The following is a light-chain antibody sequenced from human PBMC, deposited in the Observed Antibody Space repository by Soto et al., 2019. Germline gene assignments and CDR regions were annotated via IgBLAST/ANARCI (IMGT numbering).Light chain of an antibody. J-gene: IGKJ4*01. Sequence: EIVVTQSPATLSVSPGERATLSCRASQSVGNNFAWYQQKPGQAPRLLIFATSTRATGVPARFSGSGSRTEFTLTISRLPSEDLSVYYCQQYGEEPLTFGGGAKVEIE. CDR1: QSVGNN. CDR3: QQYGEEPLT. V-gene: IGKV3-15*01. CDR2: ATS.